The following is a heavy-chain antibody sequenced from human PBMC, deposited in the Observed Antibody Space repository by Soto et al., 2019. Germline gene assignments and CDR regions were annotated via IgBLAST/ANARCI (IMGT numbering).Heavy chain of an antibody. J-gene: IGHJ4*02. Sequence: SETLSLTCSVSGGSVSNKTYYWSWIRQPPGKRLEWIGYVYYSGTINYNPSLKSRVTISVDLSKNQFSLRLSSVTTADTALYYCARTTAVPNTLRSRYFFDYWGQGTLVTVSS. CDR1: GGSVSNKTYY. D-gene: IGHD4-17*01. CDR3: ARTTAVPNTLRSRYFFDY. V-gene: IGHV4-61*01. CDR2: VYYSGTI.